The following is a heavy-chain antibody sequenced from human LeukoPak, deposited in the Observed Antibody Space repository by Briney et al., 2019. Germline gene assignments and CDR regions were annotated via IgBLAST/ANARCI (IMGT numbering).Heavy chain of an antibody. CDR2: ISWNSGSI. D-gene: IGHD6-13*01. CDR3: AKILQDRYSSSWYYFDY. Sequence: GGSLRLSCAASGFTFDDYAMHWVRQAPGKGLEWVSGISWNSGSIGYADSVKGRFTISRDSAKNSLYLQMNSLRAEDTALYYCAKILQDRYSSSWYYFDYWGQGTLVTVSS. V-gene: IGHV3-9*01. J-gene: IGHJ4*02. CDR1: GFTFDDYA.